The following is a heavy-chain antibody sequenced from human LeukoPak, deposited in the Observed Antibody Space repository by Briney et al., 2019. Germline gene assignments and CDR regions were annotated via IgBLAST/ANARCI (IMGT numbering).Heavy chain of an antibody. J-gene: IGHJ6*02. CDR2: IDPSDSYT. Sequence: GESLKISCKGSGYSFTNYRISWVRHMPGKGLEWMGRIDPSDSYTNYSPSFQGHVTISADKSISTAYLQWSSLKASDTAMYYCARQGSTPPVNYYYYGMDVWGQGTTVTVSS. V-gene: IGHV5-10-1*01. CDR3: ARQGSTPPVNYYYYGMDV. D-gene: IGHD2-15*01. CDR1: GYSFTNYR.